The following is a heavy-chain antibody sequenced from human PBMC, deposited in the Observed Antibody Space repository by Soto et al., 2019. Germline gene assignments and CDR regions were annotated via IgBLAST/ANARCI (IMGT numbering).Heavy chain of an antibody. D-gene: IGHD5-12*01. J-gene: IGHJ3*02. CDR2: INPSGGST. Sequence: VASVKVSCKASGYTFTSYYMHWVRQAPGQGLEWMGIINPSGGSTSYAQKFQGRVTMTRDTSTSTVYMELSSLRSEDTAVYYCAREALEMATITGAFDIWGQGTMVTVSS. CDR1: GYTFTSYY. V-gene: IGHV1-46*01. CDR3: AREALEMATITGAFDI.